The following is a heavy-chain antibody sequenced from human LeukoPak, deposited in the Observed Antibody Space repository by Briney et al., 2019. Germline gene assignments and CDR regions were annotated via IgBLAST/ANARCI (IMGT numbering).Heavy chain of an antibody. CDR3: ARDSGGPYYYDSSGYYPQPRRYYFDY. CDR1: GGTFSSYA. J-gene: IGHJ4*02. CDR2: IIPIFGTA. Sequence: SVKVSCKASGGTFSSYAISWVRQAPGQGLEWMGGIIPIFGTANYAQKLQGRVTITTDESTSTAYMELSSLRSEDTAVYYCARDSGGPYYYDSSGYYPQPRRYYFDYWGQGTLVTVSS. V-gene: IGHV1-69*05. D-gene: IGHD3-22*01.